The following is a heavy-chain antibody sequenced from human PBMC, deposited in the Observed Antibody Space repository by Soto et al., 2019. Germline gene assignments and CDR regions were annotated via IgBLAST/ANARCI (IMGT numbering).Heavy chain of an antibody. D-gene: IGHD2-15*01. CDR1: GYTFTSYY. Sequence: QVQLVQSGAEVKKPGASVKVSCKASGYTFTSYYMHWVRQAPGQGLEWMGIINPSGGSTSYAQEFQGRVTMTRDTSTSTVYMELSSLRSEDTAVYYCARDGPDCSGGSCYSRNNWFDPWGQGTLVTVSS. CDR2: INPSGGST. J-gene: IGHJ5*02. CDR3: ARDGPDCSGGSCYSRNNWFDP. V-gene: IGHV1-46*01.